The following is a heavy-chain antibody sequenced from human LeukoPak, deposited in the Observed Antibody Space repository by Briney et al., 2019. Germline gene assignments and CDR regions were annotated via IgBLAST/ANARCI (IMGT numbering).Heavy chain of an antibody. CDR1: GYIFTSYW. D-gene: IGHD5-24*01. CDR2: IYPGDSDT. CDR3: ARQGRWLQTPFDY. V-gene: IGHV5-51*01. J-gene: IGHJ4*02. Sequence: GEALKISCKGSGYIFTSYWIGWVRQMPGKGLEWMGIIYPGDSDTRYSPSFQGQVTISADKSISTAYLQWSSLKASDTAMYYCARQGRWLQTPFDYWGQGTLVTVSS.